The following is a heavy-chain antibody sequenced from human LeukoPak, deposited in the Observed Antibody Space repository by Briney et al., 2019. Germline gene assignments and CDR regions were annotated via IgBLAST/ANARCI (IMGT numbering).Heavy chain of an antibody. CDR1: GGSFSGYY. V-gene: IGHV4-34*01. J-gene: IGHJ4*02. CDR2: INHSGST. Sequence: PSETLSLTCAVYGGSFSGYYWSWIRHPPGKGLEWIGEINHSGSTNYNPSLKSRVTISVDTSKNQFSLKLSSVTAADTAVYYCARGLEDGYKYYFDYWGQGTLVTVSP. CDR3: ARGLEDGYKYYFDY. D-gene: IGHD5-24*01.